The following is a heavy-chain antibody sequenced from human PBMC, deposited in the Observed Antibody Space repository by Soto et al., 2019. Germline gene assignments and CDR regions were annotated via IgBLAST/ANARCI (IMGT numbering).Heavy chain of an antibody. J-gene: IGHJ3*01. Sequence: GGSLRLSCAASGVICSSYDMSWVRQAPGKGLEWVSTILVDGRTFYVDSVEGRFTSSRDSSQNTVYLQMNSLTAGDTALYYCAKATATGGGAFDLCGQGTMVTVSS. CDR3: AKATATGGGAFDL. D-gene: IGHD2-8*02. V-gene: IGHV3-23*01. CDR1: GVICSSYD. CDR2: ILVDGRT.